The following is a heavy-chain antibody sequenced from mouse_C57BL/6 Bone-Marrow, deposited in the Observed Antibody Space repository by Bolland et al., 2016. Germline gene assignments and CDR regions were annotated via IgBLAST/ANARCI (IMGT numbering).Heavy chain of an antibody. CDR3: ARHYGSREDYVMDY. J-gene: IGHJ4*01. V-gene: IGHV1-26*01. Sequence: SYNQKFKGKATLTVDKSSSTAYMELRSLTSEDSAVYYCARHYGSREDYVMDYWGQGTS. D-gene: IGHD1-1*01.